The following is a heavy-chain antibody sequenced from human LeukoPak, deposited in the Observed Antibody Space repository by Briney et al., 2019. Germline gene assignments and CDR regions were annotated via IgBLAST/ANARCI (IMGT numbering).Heavy chain of an antibody. D-gene: IGHD3-10*02. J-gene: IGHJ4*02. CDR1: GFKFSSYS. Sequence: GGSLRLSCAASGFKFSSYSMKWVRQAPGKGLEWVSFISSSSSYIYYADSLKGRFTISRDNAKNSLYLQMNSLRAENTAVYYCARGTMFPYYFDYWGQGTLVTVSS. CDR2: ISSSSSYI. CDR3: ARGTMFPYYFDY. V-gene: IGHV3-21*01.